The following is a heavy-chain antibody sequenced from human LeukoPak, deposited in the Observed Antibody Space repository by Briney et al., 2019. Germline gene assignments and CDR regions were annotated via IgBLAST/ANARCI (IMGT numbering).Heavy chain of an antibody. J-gene: IGHJ4*02. D-gene: IGHD1-7*01. V-gene: IGHV4-30-4*07. CDR1: GVSISGGGYS. CDR3: ARDRGGSDWNFHFDY. Sequence: SETLSLTCAVSGVSISGGGYSWSWIRQPPGKGLEWIGYIYYSGTTYYNPSLKSRVTISVDTSKNQFSLKLSSVTAADTAVYYCARDRGGSDWNFHFDYWGQGTLVTVSS. CDR2: IYYSGTT.